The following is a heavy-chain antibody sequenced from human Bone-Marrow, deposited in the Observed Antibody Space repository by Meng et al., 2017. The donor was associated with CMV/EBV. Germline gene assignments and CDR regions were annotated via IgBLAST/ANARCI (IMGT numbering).Heavy chain of an antibody. Sequence: ASVKVSCKASGYTFTSYGISWVRQAPGQGLEWMGWISAYNGNTNYAQKLQGRVTMTTDTSTSTAYTELRSLRSDDTAVYYCARVEINHSSSWYGDIINYFDYWGQGTLVTVSS. CDR3: ARVEINHSSSWYGDIINYFDY. CDR2: ISAYNGNT. V-gene: IGHV1-18*01. D-gene: IGHD6-13*01. CDR1: GYTFTSYG. J-gene: IGHJ4*02.